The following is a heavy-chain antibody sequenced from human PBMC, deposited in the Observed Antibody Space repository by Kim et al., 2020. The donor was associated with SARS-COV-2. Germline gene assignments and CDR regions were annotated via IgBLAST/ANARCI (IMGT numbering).Heavy chain of an antibody. D-gene: IGHD1-1*01. CDR3: SRAAVIGACGAGAYYG. CDR2: INSKGGST. V-gene: IGHV3-20*04. J-gene: IGHJ6*01. Sequence: GGSLRLSCAASGFIFSNSCMNWVRQAPGKGLEWVSGINSKGGSTRYADAVKGRFTITSDSAKNTLYLQLNSLRVEDTAVYYCSRAAVIGACGAGAYYG. CDR1: GFIFSNSC.